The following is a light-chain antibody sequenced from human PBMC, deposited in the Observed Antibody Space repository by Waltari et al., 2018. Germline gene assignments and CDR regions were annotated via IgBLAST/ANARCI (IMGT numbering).Light chain of an antibody. CDR2: STN. Sequence: QTVVTQEPSMTVSPGGTVTLTCASSTGTVTSGHHPHWFQQKPGQAPRALIYSTNNKHSWTPARFSGSLLGGKAALTLSGVQPEDEADYYCLLHFHAAWVFGGGTKLTVL. V-gene: IGLV7-43*01. CDR3: LLHFHAAWV. CDR1: TGTVTSGHH. J-gene: IGLJ3*02.